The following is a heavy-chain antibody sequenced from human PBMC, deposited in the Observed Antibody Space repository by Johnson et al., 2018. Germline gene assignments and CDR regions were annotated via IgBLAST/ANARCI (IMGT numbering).Heavy chain of an antibody. V-gene: IGHV1-46*01. CDR2: INPSGGST. D-gene: IGHD5-18*01. CDR1: GYTFTSYY. Sequence: QVQLVQSGAEVKKXGASVKVSCKASGYTFTSYYMHWVRQAPGQGLEWMGIINPSGGSTSYAQKFQGRVPMPRDTSTGTVYMELSSLGSEDTAVYYCARDAVDTAMVSYYYYMDVWGKGTTVTVSS. CDR3: ARDAVDTAMVSYYYYMDV. J-gene: IGHJ6*03.